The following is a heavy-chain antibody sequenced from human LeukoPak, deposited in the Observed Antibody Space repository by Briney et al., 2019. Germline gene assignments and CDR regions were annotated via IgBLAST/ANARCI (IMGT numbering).Heavy chain of an antibody. CDR2: ITPIFGTA. CDR3: ARYVREYCSSTSCYINAFDI. CDR1: GGTFRSNA. J-gene: IGHJ3*02. Sequence: GASVKVSCKASGGTFRSNAISWVRQAPGQGLEWMGGITPIFGTANCAQKFQGRVTITAVESMSTAYMELSSLRSEDTAVYYCARYVREYCSSTSCYINAFDIWGQGTMVTVSS. V-gene: IGHV1-69*13. D-gene: IGHD2-2*02.